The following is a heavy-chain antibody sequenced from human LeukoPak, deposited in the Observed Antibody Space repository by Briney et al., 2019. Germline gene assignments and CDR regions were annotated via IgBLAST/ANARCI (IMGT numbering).Heavy chain of an antibody. J-gene: IGHJ4*02. CDR3: ARVFVSERITMVRGVPGY. CDR2: ISSSSSYI. CDR1: GFTFSSYS. D-gene: IGHD3-10*01. Sequence: GGSLRLSCATSGFTFSSYSMNWVRQAPGKGLEWVSSISSSSSYIYYADSVKGRFTISRDNAKNSLYLQMNSLRAEDTAVYYCARVFVSERITMVRGVPGYWGQGTLVTVSS. V-gene: IGHV3-21*01.